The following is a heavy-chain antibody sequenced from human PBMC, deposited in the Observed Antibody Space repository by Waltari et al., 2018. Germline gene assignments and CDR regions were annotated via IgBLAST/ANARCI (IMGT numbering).Heavy chain of an antibody. CDR2: IYHSGST. CDR3: ARELPRSVRRVMVLGGPPHLYYFDY. Sequence: QVQLQESGPGLVKPSETLSLTCAVPGYSISSGSYWGWIRQPPGKGLAWIRGIYHSGSTYYNPSLKSRVTISVDTSKNQFSLKLSSVTAADTAVYYCARELPRSVRRVMVLGGPPHLYYFDYWGQGTLVTVSS. D-gene: IGHD3-10*01. V-gene: IGHV4-38-2*02. J-gene: IGHJ4*02. CDR1: GYSISSGSY.